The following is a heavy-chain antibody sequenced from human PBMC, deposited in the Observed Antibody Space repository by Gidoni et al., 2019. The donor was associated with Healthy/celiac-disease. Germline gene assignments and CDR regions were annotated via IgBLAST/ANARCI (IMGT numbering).Heavy chain of an antibody. CDR1: GGTFSSYA. J-gene: IGHJ6*02. CDR3: ARGYCSSTSCYTGNYYYGMDV. V-gene: IGHV1-69*06. D-gene: IGHD2-2*02. Sequence: QVQLVQSGAEVKKPGSSVKVSCKASGGTFSSYAISWGRQAPGQGLEWMGGIIPIFGTANYAQKFQGRVTITADKSTSTAYMELSSLRSEDTAVYYCARGYCSSTSCYTGNYYYGMDVWGQGTTVTVSS. CDR2: IIPIFGTA.